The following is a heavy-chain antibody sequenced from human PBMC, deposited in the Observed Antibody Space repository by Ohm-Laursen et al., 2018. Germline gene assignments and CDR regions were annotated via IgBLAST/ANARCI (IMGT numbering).Heavy chain of an antibody. CDR3: ARVQYYYDSSGYYEAPIYYFDY. J-gene: IGHJ4*02. CDR1: GYTFTGYY. CDR2: ISAYNGNT. Sequence: ASVKVSCKASGYTFTGYYMHWVRQAPGQGLEWMGWISAYNGNTNYAQKLQGRVTMTTDTSTSTAYMELRSLRSDDTAVYYCARVQYYYDSSGYYEAPIYYFDYWGQGTLVTVSS. D-gene: IGHD3-22*01. V-gene: IGHV1-18*04.